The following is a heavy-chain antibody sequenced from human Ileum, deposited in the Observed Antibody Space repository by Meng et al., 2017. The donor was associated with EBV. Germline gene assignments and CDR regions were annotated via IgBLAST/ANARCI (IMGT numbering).Heavy chain of an antibody. CDR1: GGSVISNNW. CDR3: AKVSLTGTFYDH. Sequence: QVPLQESGPLLVKPSGTLSLTCAVSGGSVISNNWWSWVRQPPGKGLEWIGEIFHIGSTNNSPSLKSRVTISVDNSKNQFSLSLTSVTAADTAIYYCAKVSLTGTFYDHWGQGILVTVSS. V-gene: IGHV4-4*02. D-gene: IGHD3-9*01. CDR2: IFHIGST. J-gene: IGHJ4*02.